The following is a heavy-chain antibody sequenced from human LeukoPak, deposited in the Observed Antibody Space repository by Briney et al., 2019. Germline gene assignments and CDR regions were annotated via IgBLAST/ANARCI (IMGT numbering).Heavy chain of an antibody. V-gene: IGHV4-39*07. CDR3: ARVGILSTGDYFDP. CDR2: IHHSGST. Sequence: SETLSLTCIVSGGSITDGTFYWGWTRQSPGKGLEWIGTIHHSGSTFYNPSLQSRVTISVDTSKNQFSLKLSSVTAADTAVYYCARVGILSTGDYFDPWGQGTLVTVSS. CDR1: GGSITDGTFY. J-gene: IGHJ5*02. D-gene: IGHD5/OR15-5a*01.